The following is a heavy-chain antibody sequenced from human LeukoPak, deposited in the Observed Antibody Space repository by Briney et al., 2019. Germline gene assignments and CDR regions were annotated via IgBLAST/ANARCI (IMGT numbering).Heavy chain of an antibody. D-gene: IGHD3-3*01. CDR3: QSRFLEWLLDY. Sequence: SETLSLTCAVSGGPISSGGYSWSWIRQPPGKGLEWIGYIYHSGSTYYNPSLKSRVTISVDTSKNQFSLKLSSVTAADTAIYYCQSRFLEWLLDYWGQGTLVTVSS. V-gene: IGHV4-30-2*01. CDR1: GGPISSGGYS. CDR2: IYHSGST. J-gene: IGHJ4*02.